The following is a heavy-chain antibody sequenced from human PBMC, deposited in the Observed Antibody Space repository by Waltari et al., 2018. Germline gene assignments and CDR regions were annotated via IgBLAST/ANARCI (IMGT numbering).Heavy chain of an antibody. J-gene: IGHJ4*02. CDR2: ISISSSTI. CDR3: ARDRGGDHFDY. CDR1: GFTFSSYS. Sequence: EVQLVESGGGLVQPGGSLRLSCAASGFTFSSYSMNWVRQDPGKGLDWVAYISISSSTIYYADSVKGRFTISRDNAKNSLYLQMNSLRAEDTAVYYCARDRGGDHFDYWGQGTLVTVSS. V-gene: IGHV3-48*01. D-gene: IGHD2-21*02.